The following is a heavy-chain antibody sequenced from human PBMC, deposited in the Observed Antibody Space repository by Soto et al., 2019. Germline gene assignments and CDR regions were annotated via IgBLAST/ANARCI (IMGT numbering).Heavy chain of an antibody. V-gene: IGHV4-59*08. Sequence: PSETLSLTCTVSGGSIISYYWSWIRQPPGKGLEWIANIYYSGSTYYNPSLKSRVTISVDTSKNQFSLGLSSVTAADTAVYYCARRGYSSSWFDPWGQGTLVTVSS. CDR2: IYYSGST. D-gene: IGHD6-13*01. CDR1: GGSIISYY. CDR3: ARRGYSSSWFDP. J-gene: IGHJ5*02.